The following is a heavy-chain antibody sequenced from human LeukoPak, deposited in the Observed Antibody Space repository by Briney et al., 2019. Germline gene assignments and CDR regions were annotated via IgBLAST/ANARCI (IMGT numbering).Heavy chain of an antibody. D-gene: IGHD1-7*01. CDR3: ARSSRELGGYAPWELMPPFDY. J-gene: IGHJ4*02. Sequence: SETLSLTCAVYGGSFSGYYWSWIRPPPGKGLEWIGEINHSGSTNYNPSLKSRVTISVDTSKNQFSLKLSSVTAADTAVYYCARSSRELGGYAPWELMPPFDYWGQGTLVTVSS. CDR2: INHSGST. V-gene: IGHV4-34*01. CDR1: GGSFSGYY.